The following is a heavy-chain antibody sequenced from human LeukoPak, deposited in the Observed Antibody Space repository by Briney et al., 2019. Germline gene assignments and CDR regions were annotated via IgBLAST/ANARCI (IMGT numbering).Heavy chain of an antibody. V-gene: IGHV3-30-3*01. CDR2: ISYDGSNK. CDR1: GFTFSSYA. D-gene: IGHD5-18*01. J-gene: IGHJ4*03. Sequence: GGSLRLSCAASGFTFSSYAMHWVRQAPGKGLEWVAVISYDGSNKYYADSVKGRFTISRDNSKNTLYLQMNSLRAEDTAVYYCARDNSEFDYWGQGTTVTVSS. CDR3: ARDNSEFDY.